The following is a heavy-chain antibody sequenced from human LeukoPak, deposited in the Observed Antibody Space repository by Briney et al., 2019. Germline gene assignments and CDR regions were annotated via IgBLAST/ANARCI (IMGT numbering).Heavy chain of an antibody. V-gene: IGHV3-20*04. D-gene: IGHD4-17*01. CDR1: GFTFDDHG. J-gene: IGHJ4*02. CDR3: ARESYGDSLDY. Sequence: GGSLRLSCAASGFTFDDHGMIWVRQAPGKGLEWVSGINWNGGSTGYADSVKGRFTISRDNAKNSLYLQMNSLRAEDTALYYCARESYGDSLDYWGQGTLVTVSS. CDR2: INWNGGST.